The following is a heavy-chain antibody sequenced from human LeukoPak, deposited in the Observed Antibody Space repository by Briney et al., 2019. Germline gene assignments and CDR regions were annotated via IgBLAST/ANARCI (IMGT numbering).Heavy chain of an antibody. J-gene: IGHJ3*02. V-gene: IGHV3-43*02. CDR3: AKDISMVVTPDAFDI. D-gene: IGHD4-23*01. CDR1: GFTVSDNY. CDR2: ISGDGGST. Sequence: GGSLRLSCAASGFTVSDNYMNWVSQAPGKGPEWVSLISGDGGSTYYADSVKGRVTISRDNSKNSLYLQMNSLRTEDTALYYCAKDISMVVTPDAFDIWGQGTMVTVSS.